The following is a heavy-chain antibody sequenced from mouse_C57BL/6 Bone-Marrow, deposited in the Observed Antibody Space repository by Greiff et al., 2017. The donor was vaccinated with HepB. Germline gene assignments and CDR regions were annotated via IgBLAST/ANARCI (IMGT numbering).Heavy chain of an antibody. V-gene: IGHV1-82*01. J-gene: IGHJ4*01. CDR3: ARGGWCYAMDY. CDR2: IYPGDGDT. CDR1: GYAFSSSW. D-gene: IGHD3-3*01. Sequence: LQESGPELVKPGASVKISCKASGYAFSSSWMNWVKQRPGKGLEWIGRIYPGDGDTNYNGKFKGKATLTADKSSSTAYMQLSSLTSEDSAVYFCARGGWCYAMDYWGQGTSVTVSS.